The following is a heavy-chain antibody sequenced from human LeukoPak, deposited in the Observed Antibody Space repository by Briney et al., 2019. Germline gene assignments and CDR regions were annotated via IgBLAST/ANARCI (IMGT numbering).Heavy chain of an antibody. D-gene: IGHD3-22*01. CDR3: AKLSGYYLGYFDY. CDR1: GFTFSSYA. CDR2: ISGSGGST. Sequence: GGSLRLSCAASGFTFSSYAMSWVRQAPGKGLEWVSTISGSGGSTCYADSVKGRFTISRDNSKNTLYLQMNSLRAEDTAVYYCAKLSGYYLGYFDYWGQGTLVTVSS. V-gene: IGHV3-23*01. J-gene: IGHJ4*02.